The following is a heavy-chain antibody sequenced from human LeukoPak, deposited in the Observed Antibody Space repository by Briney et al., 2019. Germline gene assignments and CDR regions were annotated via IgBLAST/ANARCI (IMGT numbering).Heavy chain of an antibody. V-gene: IGHV1-3*01. J-gene: IGHJ4*02. CDR2: INAGNGNT. Sequence: ASVKVSCTASGYTFTSYAMHWVRQAPGQRLEWMGWINAGNGNTKYSQKFQGRVTITRDTSASTAYMELSSLRSEDTAVYYCARQLGYSSGWYSFSEDYWGQGTLVTVSS. D-gene: IGHD6-19*01. CDR3: ARQLGYSSGWYSFSEDY. CDR1: GYTFTSYA.